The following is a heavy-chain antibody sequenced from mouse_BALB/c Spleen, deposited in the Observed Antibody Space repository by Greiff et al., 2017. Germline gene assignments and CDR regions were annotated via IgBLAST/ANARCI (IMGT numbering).Heavy chain of an antibody. CDR3: AREYGNYFYYFDY. D-gene: IGHD2-10*02. CDR2: ISTYYGDA. CDR1: GYTFTDYA. Sequence: VQLQQSGAELVRPGVSVKISCKGSGYTFTDYAMHWVKQSHAKSLEWIGVISTYYGDASYNQKFKGKATMTVDKSSSTAYMELARLTSEDSAIYYCAREYGNYFYYFDYWGQGTTLTVSS. V-gene: IGHV1S137*01. J-gene: IGHJ2*01.